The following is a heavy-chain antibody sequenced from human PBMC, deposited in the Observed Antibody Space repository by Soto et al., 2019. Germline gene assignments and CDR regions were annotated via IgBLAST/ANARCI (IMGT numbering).Heavy chain of an antibody. CDR2: MNPNSGNT. D-gene: IGHD2-8*01. V-gene: IGHV1-8*01. CDR1: GYTFTSYY. Sequence: ASVKVSCKASGYTFTSYYSNWLRQYTEQGLEWMGWMNPNSGNTGYAQKFQGRVTMTRNTSISTAYMELSSLRSEDTGVYYCARGRDIVLMVYAIDYWGQGTLVTVSS. J-gene: IGHJ4*02. CDR3: ARGRDIVLMVYAIDY.